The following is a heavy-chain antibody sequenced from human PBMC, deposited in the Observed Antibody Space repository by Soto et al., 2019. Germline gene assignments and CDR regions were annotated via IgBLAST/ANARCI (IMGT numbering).Heavy chain of an antibody. CDR1: GGSITGYY. D-gene: IGHD3-10*01. J-gene: IGHJ4*02. CDR2: FYNSGST. V-gene: IGHV4-4*08. Sequence: SETLSLTCTVSGGSITGYYWSWIRQSPGKGLEWIGYFYNSGSTNYNPSLKSRVTMSVDTSKNQFSLKLSSVTAADTAVYYCAARGVVRGISYYFDYWGQGSLVTVSS. CDR3: AARGVVRGISYYFDY.